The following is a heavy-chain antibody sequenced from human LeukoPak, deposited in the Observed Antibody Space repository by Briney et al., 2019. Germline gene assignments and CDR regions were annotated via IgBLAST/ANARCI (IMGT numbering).Heavy chain of an antibody. CDR2: IYYSGST. Sequence: SETLSLTCTVSGGSISSGDYYWSWIRQPPGKGLEWIGYIYYSGSTYYNPSLKSRVTISVDTSKNQFSLKLSSVTAADTAVYYCARGRITMAEGWFDPWGQGTLVTVSS. D-gene: IGHD3-10*01. J-gene: IGHJ5*02. CDR3: ARGRITMAEGWFDP. CDR1: GGSISSGDYY. V-gene: IGHV4-30-4*08.